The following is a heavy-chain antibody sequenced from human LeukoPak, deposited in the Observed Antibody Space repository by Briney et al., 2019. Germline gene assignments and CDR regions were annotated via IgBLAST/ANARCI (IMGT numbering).Heavy chain of an antibody. CDR3: AHSLPYDHGLDY. Sequence: SGPTLVKPTQTLTLTCTFSGFSLSTSGVGVGWIRQPPGKALEWLAIIFWDDDKRYSPFLKSRLTITKDTSKNQVVLTMTNMDPVDTATYYCAHSLPYDHGLDYWGRGTLVTVSS. J-gene: IGHJ4*02. D-gene: IGHD3-16*01. CDR2: IFWDDDK. V-gene: IGHV2-5*02. CDR1: GFSLSTSGVG.